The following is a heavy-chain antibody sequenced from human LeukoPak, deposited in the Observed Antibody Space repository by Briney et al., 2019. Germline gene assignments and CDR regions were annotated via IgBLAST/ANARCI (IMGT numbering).Heavy chain of an antibody. V-gene: IGHV4-59*01. CDR1: GVSIRSYY. Sequence: SETLSLTCSVSGVSIRSYYWSWIRQPPGKGLEWIGSIYYSGSTNYNPSLKSRVTISVDTSKNQFSLKLSSVTAADTAVYYCARGHGYLDYWGQGTLVTVSS. CDR3: ARGHGYLDY. CDR2: IYYSGST. J-gene: IGHJ4*02. D-gene: IGHD5-24*01.